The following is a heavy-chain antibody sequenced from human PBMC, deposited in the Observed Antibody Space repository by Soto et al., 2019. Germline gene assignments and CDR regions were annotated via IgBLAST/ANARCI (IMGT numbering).Heavy chain of an antibody. D-gene: IGHD2-15*01. CDR3: ARYCTGGSCAHGFDY. Sequence: EVQLVESGGGLVQPGGSLRLSCAASGFTFSTYWMHWVRQTPTKGLVWVSSINSDASTKDYADSVKGRFTITRDNAKNTLYLQMNSLRVEDTAVYYCARYCTGGSCAHGFDYWGQGSLVTVSS. CDR2: INSDASTK. J-gene: IGHJ4*02. V-gene: IGHV3-74*01. CDR1: GFTFSTYW.